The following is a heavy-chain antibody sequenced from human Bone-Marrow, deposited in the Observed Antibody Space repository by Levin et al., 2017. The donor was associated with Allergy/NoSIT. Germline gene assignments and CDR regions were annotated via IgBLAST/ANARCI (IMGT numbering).Heavy chain of an antibody. D-gene: IGHD3-16*01. J-gene: IGHJ6*02. V-gene: IGHV4-59*08. CDR1: GGSISGHY. CDR2: IYYSGTT. Sequence: SETLSLTCTVSGGSISGHYWSWLRQPPGKGLEWIGYIYYSGTTEYIPSLKSRVTILLDTSNKQFLLTLTSVIAADAAVYYCARLGGGSPYSYYGMDVWGLGTTVTVSS. CDR3: ARLGGGSPYSYYGMDV.